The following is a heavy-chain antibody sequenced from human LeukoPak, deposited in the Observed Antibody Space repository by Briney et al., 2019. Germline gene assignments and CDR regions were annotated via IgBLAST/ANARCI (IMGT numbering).Heavy chain of an antibody. J-gene: IGHJ4*02. D-gene: IGHD6-19*01. Sequence: GGSLRLSCAASGFSLSSYGMHWVRQAPGKGLEWVAVIWYDGSNKYYADSVKGRFTISRDNSKNTLYLQMNSLRAEDTAVYYCARETDSSGWYFDYWGQGTLVTVSS. CDR3: ARETDSSGWYFDY. V-gene: IGHV3-33*01. CDR2: IWYDGSNK. CDR1: GFSLSSYG.